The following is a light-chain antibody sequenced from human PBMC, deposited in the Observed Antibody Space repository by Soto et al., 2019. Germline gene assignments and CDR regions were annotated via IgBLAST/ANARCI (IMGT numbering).Light chain of an antibody. CDR1: QSISSW. CDR3: QQYNSYSPYT. V-gene: IGKV1-5*03. J-gene: IGKJ2*01. CDR2: KAS. Sequence: DIQMTQSPSTLSASVGDRVTITCRASQSISSWLAWYQQKPGKAPKLLIYKASSLESGVPSRFSGSGSGTEFTLTISRLQPDDFATYYCQQYNSYSPYTFGQGTKLEGK.